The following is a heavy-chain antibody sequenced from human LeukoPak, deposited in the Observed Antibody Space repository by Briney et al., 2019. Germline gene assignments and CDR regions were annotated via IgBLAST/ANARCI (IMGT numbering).Heavy chain of an antibody. CDR1: GFTVSSYA. CDR2: ISGSGDTT. V-gene: IGHV3-23*01. Sequence: GGSLRLPCAVSGFTVSSYAMSWVRQAPGKWLEWVSGISGSGDTTNYADSVKGQFIISRHNSKNILYLQMNSLRAEDTAVYFCAKPGSISRYCTNGLCYDFDYWGQGTLVTVSS. CDR3: AKPGSISRYCTNGLCYDFDY. J-gene: IGHJ4*02. D-gene: IGHD2-8*01.